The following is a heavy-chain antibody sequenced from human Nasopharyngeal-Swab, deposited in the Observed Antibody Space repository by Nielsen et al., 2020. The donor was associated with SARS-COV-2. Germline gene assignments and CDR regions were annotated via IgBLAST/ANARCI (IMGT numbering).Heavy chain of an antibody. J-gene: IGHJ4*02. V-gene: IGHV4-34*01. CDR2: INHSGST. Sequence: GSLRLSCAVYGGSFSGYYWSWIRQPPGKGLEWIGEINHSGSTNYNPSLKSRVTISVDMSKNQFSLRLASVTAADTAVYYCARGRNYVYTPFDYWGQGSLVTVSS. D-gene: IGHD1-7*01. CDR1: GGSFSGYY. CDR3: ARGRNYVYTPFDY.